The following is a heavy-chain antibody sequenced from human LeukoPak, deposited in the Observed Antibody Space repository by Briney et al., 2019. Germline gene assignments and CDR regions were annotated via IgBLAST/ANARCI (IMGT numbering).Heavy chain of an antibody. Sequence: RRGGSQTLSCAVSGFTFSSSATRWVRQPSGDGRGWVGCIGSKAKKYVRIYAASVKPRATFSRDDSTSTDCPQMDSLKTEDTAVYYCTPEPYCYSVNWGQGTLVTVAS. CDR1: GFTFSSSA. CDR3: TPEPYCYSVN. V-gene: IGHV3-73*01. CDR2: IGSKAKKYVR. D-gene: IGHD2-21*01. J-gene: IGHJ4*02.